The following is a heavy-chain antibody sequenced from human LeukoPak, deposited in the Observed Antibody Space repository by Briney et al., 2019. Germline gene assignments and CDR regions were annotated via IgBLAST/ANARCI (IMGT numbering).Heavy chain of an antibody. CDR2: IKQDGSET. CDR1: GFTFSRYW. V-gene: IGHV3-7*03. CDR3: ARDKGDYDTSGSLFVF. J-gene: IGHJ4*02. D-gene: IGHD3-22*01. Sequence: GGSLRLSCAASGFTFSRYWMSWVRQAPRKGLEWVANIKQDGSETYYVDSVKGRFTIFRDNAKNSLYLQMNSLRAEDTAVYYCARDKGDYDTSGSLFVFGGQGTLVTVSS.